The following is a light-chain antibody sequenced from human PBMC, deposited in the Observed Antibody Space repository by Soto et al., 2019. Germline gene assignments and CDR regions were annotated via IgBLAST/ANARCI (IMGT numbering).Light chain of an antibody. CDR3: SSYTSYTTLWV. Sequence: QSVLTQPASVSGSPGQSITISCTGTGSDIGNYNYVSWYQQYPGKAPKLMIYGVSNRPSGVSNRFSGSKSGNAASLTISGLQAEDEADYYCSSYTSYTTLWVFGGWTKLTVL. J-gene: IGLJ3*02. V-gene: IGLV2-14*01. CDR2: GVS. CDR1: GSDIGNYNY.